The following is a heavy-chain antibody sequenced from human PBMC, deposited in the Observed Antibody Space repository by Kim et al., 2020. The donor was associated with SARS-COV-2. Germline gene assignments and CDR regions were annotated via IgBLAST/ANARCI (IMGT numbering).Heavy chain of an antibody. J-gene: IGHJ4*02. Sequence: ASVNVSCKASGYTFTTYPMHWVRQAPGQRLEWMGWINAGNGYTKYSQKFQGRVTITRDTSASTAYMELSSLRSEDTAVYYCARSPAISAFNDYWGQGTLVTVSS. CDR1: GYTFTTYP. V-gene: IGHV1-3*01. CDR3: ARSPAISAFNDY. CDR2: INAGNGYT. D-gene: IGHD3-3*02.